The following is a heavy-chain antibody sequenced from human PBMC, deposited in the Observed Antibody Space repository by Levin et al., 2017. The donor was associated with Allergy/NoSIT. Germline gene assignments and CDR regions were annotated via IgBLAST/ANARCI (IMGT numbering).Heavy chain of an antibody. J-gene: IGHJ4*02. CDR2: ISGSGGST. CDR3: ATQPGIAVAGVDY. D-gene: IGHD6-19*01. V-gene: IGHV3-23*01. Sequence: SCAASGFTFSSYAMSWVRQAPGKGLEWVAAISGSGGSTYYADSVKGRFTISRDNSKNTLYLQMNSLRAEDTAVYYCATQPGIAVAGVDYWGQGTLVTVSS. CDR1: GFTFSSYA.